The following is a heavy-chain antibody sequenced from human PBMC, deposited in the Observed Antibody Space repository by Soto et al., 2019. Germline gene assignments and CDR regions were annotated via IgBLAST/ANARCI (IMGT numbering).Heavy chain of an antibody. CDR2: INPSGGST. CDR3: ARSANRVRGVYYYYYGMDV. J-gene: IGHJ6*02. D-gene: IGHD3-10*01. CDR1: GYTFTSYY. V-gene: IGHV1-46*01. Sequence: ASVKVSCKASGYTFTSYYMHWVRQAPGQGLEWMGIINPSGGSTSYAQKFQGRVTMTRDTSTSTVYMELSSLRSEDTAVYYCARSANRVRGVYYYYYGMDVWGQGTTVTVSS.